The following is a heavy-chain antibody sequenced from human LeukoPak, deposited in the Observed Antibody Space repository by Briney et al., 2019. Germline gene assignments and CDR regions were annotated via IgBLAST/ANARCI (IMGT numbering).Heavy chain of an antibody. Sequence: GGSLRLSCVVSGFAVSTNYMSWVRQAPGKGLEWVSVLYSGGSTYYADSVRGRSTISRDNSKNTLYLQMDSLRAEDTAVYYCARWGMVRGVIVGFSDYWGQGTLVTVSS. J-gene: IGHJ4*02. CDR1: GFAVSTNY. D-gene: IGHD3-10*01. CDR2: LYSGGST. V-gene: IGHV3-53*01. CDR3: ARWGMVRGVIVGFSDY.